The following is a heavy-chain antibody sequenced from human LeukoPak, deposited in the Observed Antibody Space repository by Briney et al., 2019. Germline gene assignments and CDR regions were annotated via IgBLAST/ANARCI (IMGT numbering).Heavy chain of an antibody. J-gene: IGHJ5*02. D-gene: IGHD3-10*01. V-gene: IGHV3-21*01. CDR3: ARDRLLWFGEQKPGSLAYNWFDP. CDR2: ISSSSSYI. Sequence: KTGGSLRLSCAASGFTFSSYSMNWVRQAPGKGLEWVSSISSSSSYIYYADSVKGRFTISRDNAKNSLYLQMNSLRAEDTAVYYCARDRLLWFGEQKPGSLAYNWFDPWGQGTLVTVSS. CDR1: GFTFSSYS.